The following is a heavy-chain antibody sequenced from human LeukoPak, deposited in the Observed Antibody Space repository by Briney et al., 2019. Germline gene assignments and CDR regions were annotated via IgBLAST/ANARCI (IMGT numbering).Heavy chain of an antibody. J-gene: IGHJ3*02. V-gene: IGHV3-23*01. CDR3: AKGLSAVTTRPDDTFDI. CDR1: GLTFSSYA. D-gene: IGHD4-17*01. Sequence: GGSLRLSCAASGLTFSSYAMTWVRQAPGKGLEWVSSNSGSGDTTYYADSVRGRFTISRDNSKNTLYLQIHFLRADDTAVYYCAKGLSAVTTRPDDTFDIWGQGTMVIVSS. CDR2: NSGSGDTT.